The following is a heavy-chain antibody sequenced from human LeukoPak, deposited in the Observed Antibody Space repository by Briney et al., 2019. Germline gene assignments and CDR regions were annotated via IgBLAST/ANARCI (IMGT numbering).Heavy chain of an antibody. CDR3: ARDRIAVAGYYFDC. J-gene: IGHJ4*02. V-gene: IGHV3-33*01. CDR2: IWYDGSNK. CDR1: GFTFSSYG. D-gene: IGHD6-19*01. Sequence: GGSLRLSWAASGFTFSSYGMHWVRRAPGKGLGGVAFIWYDGSNKYYADSVKGRFTISRDNSKNTLYLQMNSLRAEDTAVYYCARDRIAVAGYYFDCWGQGTLVTVSS.